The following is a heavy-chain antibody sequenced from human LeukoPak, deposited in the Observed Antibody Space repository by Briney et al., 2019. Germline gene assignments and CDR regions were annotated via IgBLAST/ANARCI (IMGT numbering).Heavy chain of an antibody. CDR2: ISSSSSYI. V-gene: IGHV3-21*01. CDR1: GFTFSSYS. J-gene: IGHJ4*02. D-gene: IGHD3-22*01. Sequence: KTGGSLRLSCAASGFTFSSYSMNWVRQAPGKGLEWVSSISSSSSYIYYADSVKGRFTISRDNAKNSLYLQMNSLRAEDTAVYYCARDPYLRYYYDSSGYYFDYWGQGTLVTVSS. CDR3: ARDPYLRYYYDSSGYYFDY.